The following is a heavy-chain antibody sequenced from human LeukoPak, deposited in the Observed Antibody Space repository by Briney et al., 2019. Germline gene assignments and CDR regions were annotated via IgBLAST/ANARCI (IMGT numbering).Heavy chain of an antibody. CDR2: ISGSGGST. J-gene: IGHJ4*02. CDR1: GFTFSSYA. CDR3: AKDRFLGLRYCGSTSCPTHGPFDY. V-gene: IGHV3-23*01. D-gene: IGHD2-2*01. Sequence: GGSLRLSCAASGFTFSSYAMSWVRQAPGKGLEWVSAISGSGGSTYYADSVKGRFTISRDNSKNTLYLQMNSLRAEDTAVYYCAKDRFLGLRYCGSTSCPTHGPFDYWGQGTLVTVSS.